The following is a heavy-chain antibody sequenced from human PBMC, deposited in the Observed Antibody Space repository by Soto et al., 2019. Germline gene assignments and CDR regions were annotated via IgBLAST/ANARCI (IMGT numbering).Heavy chain of an antibody. D-gene: IGHD5-12*01. CDR1: GFTFSSYS. CDR2: ISSSSSYI. V-gene: IGHV3-21*01. CDR3: ASSLIVATITNRYYGMDV. J-gene: IGHJ6*02. Sequence: LRLSCAASGFTFSSYSMNWVRQAPGKGLEWVSSISSSSSYIYYADSVKGRFTISRDNAKSSLYLQMNSLRAEDTAVYYCASSLIVATITNRYYGMDVWGQGTTVTVSS.